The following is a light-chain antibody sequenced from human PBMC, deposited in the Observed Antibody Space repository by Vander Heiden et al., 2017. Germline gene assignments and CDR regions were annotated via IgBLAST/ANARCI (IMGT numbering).Light chain of an antibody. J-gene: IGKJ2*01. CDR1: QSILHSNGYNY. Sequence: DIVMTQSPLSLPVTAGEPASITCRSSQSILHSNGYNYLDWYLQKPGQSPHLLIYWGSNRASGVPDRFSGSGSGTDFTLKISRVEAEDVGVYYCMQALQTPYTFGQGTKLEIK. CDR3: MQALQTPYT. V-gene: IGKV2-28*01. CDR2: WGS.